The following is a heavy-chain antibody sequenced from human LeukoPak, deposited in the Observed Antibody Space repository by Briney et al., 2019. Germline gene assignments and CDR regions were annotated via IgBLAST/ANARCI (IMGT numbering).Heavy chain of an antibody. D-gene: IGHD2-2*02. CDR2: ITHSGST. CDR3: ARECSSTTCYTRSFDP. J-gene: IGHJ5*02. Sequence: SETLSLTCAVYGGSFSGYYWSWIRQPPGEGLEWIGEITHSGSTNYNPSLRSRATISGDTSKNQFSLSLSSVTAADTAVYYCARECSSTTCYTRSFDPWGQGTLVTVSS. CDR1: GGSFSGYY. V-gene: IGHV4-34*01.